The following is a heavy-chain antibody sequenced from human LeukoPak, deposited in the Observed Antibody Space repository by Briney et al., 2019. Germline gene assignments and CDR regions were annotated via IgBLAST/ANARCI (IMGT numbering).Heavy chain of an antibody. Sequence: GGSLRLSCVASEFTFNNYAMAWVRQGPGKGLEWVSSISGSGGNTYYADSVKGRFTISRDNSKNTLYLQMNSLRADDTAVYYCAKVGIEQWLTQGQFFDYWGQGTLVTVSS. CDR3: AKVGIEQWLTQGQFFDY. J-gene: IGHJ4*02. CDR2: ISGSGGNT. V-gene: IGHV3-23*01. D-gene: IGHD6-19*01. CDR1: EFTFNNYA.